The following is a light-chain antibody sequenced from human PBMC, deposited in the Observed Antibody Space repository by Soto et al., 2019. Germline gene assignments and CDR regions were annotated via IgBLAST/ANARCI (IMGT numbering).Light chain of an antibody. J-gene: IGKJ1*01. V-gene: IGKV3-15*01. CDR1: QSVSSN. Sequence: EIMMTQSPATLSVSPGERATLSCRASQSVSSNLAWYQQKPGQAPGLLIYGASTRATGIPARFSGSGSGTEFTLTISSLQSEDFAVYYCQQYNNWPPWTFGQGTKVDI. CDR3: QQYNNWPPWT. CDR2: GAS.